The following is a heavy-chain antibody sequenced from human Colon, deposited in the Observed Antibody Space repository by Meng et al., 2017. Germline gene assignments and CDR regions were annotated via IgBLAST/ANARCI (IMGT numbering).Heavy chain of an antibody. CDR3: ARVNGDFDEAWFDP. V-gene: IGHV4-61*08. Sequence: QGELQEAGPGLGRPSEPQSLTCTVSGGSVSSGDYYWSWIRQPPGKGLELLGYVYYTGNTNYNPSLKNRVTISLDTSNNQFSLKLTSMTAADAAIYYCARVNGDFDEAWFDPWGQGTLVTVSS. CDR2: VYYTGNT. D-gene: IGHD2-21*02. CDR1: GGSVSSGDYY. J-gene: IGHJ5*02.